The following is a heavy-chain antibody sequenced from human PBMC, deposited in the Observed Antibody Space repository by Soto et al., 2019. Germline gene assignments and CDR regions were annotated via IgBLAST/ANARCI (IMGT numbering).Heavy chain of an antibody. Sequence: GGSLRLSCAASGFTFSSYGMHWVRQAPGKGLEWVAVISYDGSNKYYADSVKGRFTISRDNSKNTLYLQMNSLRAEDTAVYYCAKDSSRCLEWLLYPGPFDYWGQGTLVTVSS. J-gene: IGHJ4*02. D-gene: IGHD3-3*01. V-gene: IGHV3-30*18. CDR1: GFTFSSYG. CDR2: ISYDGSNK. CDR3: AKDSSRCLEWLLYPGPFDY.